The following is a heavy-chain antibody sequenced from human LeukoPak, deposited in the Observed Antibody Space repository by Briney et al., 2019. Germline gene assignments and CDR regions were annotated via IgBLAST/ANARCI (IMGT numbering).Heavy chain of an antibody. CDR2: ISGSGGST. CDR3: AKGSISGVVLVPATCAPNDY. CDR1: GFTFSSYG. V-gene: IGHV3-23*01. D-gene: IGHD2-15*01. J-gene: IGHJ4*02. Sequence: GGSLRLPCAASGFTFSSYGMSWVRQAPGKGLEWVSGISGSGGSTYYVDSVKGRFTISRDNSKNTLYLQMNSLTVEDTAIYYCAKGSISGVVLVPATCAPNDYWGQGTLVTVSS.